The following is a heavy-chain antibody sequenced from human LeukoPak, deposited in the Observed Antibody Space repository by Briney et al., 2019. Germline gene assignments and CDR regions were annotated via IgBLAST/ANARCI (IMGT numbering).Heavy chain of an antibody. Sequence: PGRSLRLSCAASGFTFSSYGMSWVRKAPGKGLEWVSYISSSGSTIYYADSVKGRFTISRDNAKNSLYLQMNSLRAEDTAVYYCAELGITMIGGVWGKGTTVTISS. D-gene: IGHD3-10*02. V-gene: IGHV3-48*04. CDR3: AELGITMIGGV. J-gene: IGHJ6*04. CDR2: ISSSGSTI. CDR1: GFTFSSYG.